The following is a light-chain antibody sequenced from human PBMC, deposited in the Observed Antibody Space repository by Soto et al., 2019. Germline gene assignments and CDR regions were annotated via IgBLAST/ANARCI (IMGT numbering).Light chain of an antibody. CDR2: GAS. Sequence: EIVLTQSPGTLSLSPGELASLXXRSSQSVSSGHLAWYQQKPGQAPRXXIYGASSRATGIPDRFSGSGAGTDFTLTISRLEPEDYAVYYCQQYGHSLWTFGQGTKVDI. CDR1: QSVSSGH. CDR3: QQYGHSLWT. J-gene: IGKJ1*01. V-gene: IGKV3-20*01.